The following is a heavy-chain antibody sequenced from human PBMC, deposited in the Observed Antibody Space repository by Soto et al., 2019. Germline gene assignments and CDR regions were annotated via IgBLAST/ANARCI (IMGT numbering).Heavy chain of an antibody. Sequence: QVQLVQSGAEVRKPGSSVKVSCKASGGTFSRHAISWVRQAPGQGLEWMGGIIPIFGTANHAQKFQGRVGILGDETKSTGYMELRSLRSEDKAKFYCARGWGYDSNDYYYAYWGQGTLVIVSS. CDR3: ARGWGYDSNDYYYAY. CDR2: IIPIFGTA. D-gene: IGHD3-22*01. CDR1: GGTFSRHA. J-gene: IGHJ4*02. V-gene: IGHV1-69*01.